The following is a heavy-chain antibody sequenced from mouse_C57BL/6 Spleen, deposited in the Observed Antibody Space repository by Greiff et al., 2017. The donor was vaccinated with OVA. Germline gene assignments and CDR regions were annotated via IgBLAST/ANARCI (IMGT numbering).Heavy chain of an antibody. Sequence: EVHLVESGGGLVKPGGSLKLSCAASGFTFSDYGMHWVRQAPEKGLEWVAYISSGSSTIYYADTVKGRFTISRDNAKNTLFLQMTSLRSEDTAMYYCARPYYDSNYAMDYWGQGTSVTVSS. D-gene: IGHD2-4*01. CDR2: ISSGSSTI. J-gene: IGHJ4*01. V-gene: IGHV5-17*01. CDR1: GFTFSDYG. CDR3: ARPYYDSNYAMDY.